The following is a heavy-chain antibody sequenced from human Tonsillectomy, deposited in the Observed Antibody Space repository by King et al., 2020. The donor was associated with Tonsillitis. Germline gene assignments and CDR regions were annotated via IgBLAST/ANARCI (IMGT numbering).Heavy chain of an antibody. J-gene: IGHJ2*01. V-gene: IGHV5-51*01. Sequence: QLVQSGAELKQPGESLKISCQASGYSFTNYWIGWVRQMPGKGLEWMGVINPADSSTKYSPSCQGQVTISADKSINTAYLQWSSLEASDTAMYYCARILSAGWYWYFDCWGRGTLVTVSS. D-gene: IGHD6-19*01. CDR3: ARILSAGWYWYFDC. CDR1: GYSFTNYW. CDR2: INPADSST.